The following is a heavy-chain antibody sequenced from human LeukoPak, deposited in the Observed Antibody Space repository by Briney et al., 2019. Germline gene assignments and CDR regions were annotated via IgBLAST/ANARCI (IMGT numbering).Heavy chain of an antibody. CDR3: AREGTYYYDSSGYSFDY. Sequence: PGGSLRLSCAAPGFTFSSYAMSWVRQAPGKGLEWVSAISGSGGSTGYADSVKGRFTISRDNAKNSLYLQMNSLRAEDTALYYCAREGTYYYDSSGYSFDYWGQGTLVTVSS. V-gene: IGHV3-20*04. CDR2: ISGSGGST. CDR1: GFTFSSYA. D-gene: IGHD3-22*01. J-gene: IGHJ4*02.